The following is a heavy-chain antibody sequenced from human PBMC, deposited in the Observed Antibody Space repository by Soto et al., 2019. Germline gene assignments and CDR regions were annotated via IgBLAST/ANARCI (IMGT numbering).Heavy chain of an antibody. CDR2: MNPNSGNT. D-gene: IGHD3-22*01. CDR3: ASVYYDSSGYHDAFAF. V-gene: IGHV1-8*01. Sequence: ASVKVSCKASGYTFTSYDINWVRQATGQGLEWMGWMNPNSGNTGYAQKFQGRVTMTRNTSISTAYMELSSLRSEDTAVYYCASVYYDSSGYHDAFAFWGQGSMDTVSS. J-gene: IGHJ3*01. CDR1: GYTFTSYD.